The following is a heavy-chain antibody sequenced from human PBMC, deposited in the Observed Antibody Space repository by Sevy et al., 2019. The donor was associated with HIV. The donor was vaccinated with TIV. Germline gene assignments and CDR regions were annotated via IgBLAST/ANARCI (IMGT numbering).Heavy chain of an antibody. V-gene: IGHV1-24*01. CDR2: FVPEDGEL. CDR3: VIGDTPRLTGSGTRLKDQSLNYFHF. J-gene: IGHJ4*02. Sequence: ASVKVSCKVPGYTLSEVSMHWVRQAPAKGLEWMGGFVPEDGELVYAQKFQGRVTVAEDTLTDTAYLEVTNLRSEDTATYFCVIGDTPRLTGSGTRLKDQSLNYFHFWGQGTLVTVSS. D-gene: IGHD2-2*01. CDR1: GYTLSEVS.